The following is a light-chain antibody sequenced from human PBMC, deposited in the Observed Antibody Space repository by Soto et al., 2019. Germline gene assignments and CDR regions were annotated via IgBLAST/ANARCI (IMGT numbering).Light chain of an antibody. CDR3: QQYGSSPTT. CDR2: DAS. Sequence: EIVLTQSPTTLSLSPGDRATLSCRASQSVSSYLAWYQQKPGQAPRLLIYDASNRATGIPDRFSGSGSGTDFTLTISRLEPEDSAVYHCQQYGSSPTTFGQGTKVDI. J-gene: IGKJ1*01. CDR1: QSVSSY. V-gene: IGKV3-20*01.